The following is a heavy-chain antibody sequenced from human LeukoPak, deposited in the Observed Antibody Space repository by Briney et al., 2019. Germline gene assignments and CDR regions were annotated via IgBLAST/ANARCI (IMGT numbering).Heavy chain of an antibody. CDR1: GYTFTSYY. J-gene: IGHJ4*02. D-gene: IGHD2-15*01. V-gene: IGHV1-46*01. CDR2: INPSGGST. CDR3: ASRDCSGGRCHFAGADPFEY. Sequence: ASVKVSCKASGYTFTSYYMHWVRQAPGQGLEWMGIINPSGGSTSYAQKFQGRVTMTRDTSTSTVYMELSSLRSEDTAVYYCASRDCSGGRCHFAGADPFEYWGQGTLVTVSS.